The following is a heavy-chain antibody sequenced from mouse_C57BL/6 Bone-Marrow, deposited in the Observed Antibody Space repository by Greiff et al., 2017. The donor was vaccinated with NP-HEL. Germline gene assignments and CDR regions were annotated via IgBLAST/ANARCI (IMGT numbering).Heavy chain of an antibody. CDR3: ARTGYYSHYAMDY. CDR2: IDPSDSYT. V-gene: IGHV1-59*01. D-gene: IGHD2-3*01. CDR1: GYTFTSYW. Sequence: QVQLQQPGAELVRPGTSVKLSCKASGYTFTSYWMHWVKQRPGQGLEWIGVIDPSDSYTNYNQKFKGKATLTVDTSSSTAYMQLSSLTSEDSAVYYCARTGYYSHYAMDYWGQGTSVTVSS. J-gene: IGHJ4*01.